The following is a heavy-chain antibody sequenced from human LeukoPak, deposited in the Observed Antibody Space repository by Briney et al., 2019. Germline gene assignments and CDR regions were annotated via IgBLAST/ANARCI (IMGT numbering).Heavy chain of an antibody. CDR1: GGPFSGYH. J-gene: IGHJ6*02. CDR2: ISHSGST. V-gene: IGHV4-34*01. D-gene: IGHD1-1*01. CDR3: ARGPTGTTRDYYGMDV. Sequence: PSETLSLTCAVYGGPFSGYHWSWIRQPPGKGLEWIWEISHSGSTNYNPSLKSRVTISVDTSKNQFSLKLSSVTAADTAVYYCARGPTGTTRDYYGMDVWGQGTTVTVSS.